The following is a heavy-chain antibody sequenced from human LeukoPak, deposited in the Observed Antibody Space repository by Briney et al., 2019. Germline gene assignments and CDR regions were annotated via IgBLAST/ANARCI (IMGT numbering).Heavy chain of an antibody. Sequence: GGSLRLSCAASGFTFSSYWKSWVRQAPGKGLEWVANIKQDGGEKYYVDSVKGRFTISRDNAKNSLYLQMNSLRAEDTAVYYCARGFSSWYRNPTTLYFDYWGQGTLVTVSS. D-gene: IGHD6-13*01. CDR2: IKQDGGEK. CDR1: GFTFSSYW. CDR3: ARGFSSWYRNPTTLYFDY. J-gene: IGHJ4*02. V-gene: IGHV3-7*01.